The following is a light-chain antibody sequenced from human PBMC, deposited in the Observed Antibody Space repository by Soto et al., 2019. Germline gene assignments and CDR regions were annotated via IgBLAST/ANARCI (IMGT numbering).Light chain of an antibody. CDR2: ATS. Sequence: EIPLTQSPSSLAASVRDRLTLTCRASRNVSIYLNWYQHKPGKGPTLLIHATSNLQIGVPSRFSGSGSGTEFTLTISSLDPEDFGTYYCQQSYKMPSFGQGTRLEI. V-gene: IGKV1-39*01. CDR1: RNVSIY. CDR3: QQSYKMPS. J-gene: IGKJ5*01.